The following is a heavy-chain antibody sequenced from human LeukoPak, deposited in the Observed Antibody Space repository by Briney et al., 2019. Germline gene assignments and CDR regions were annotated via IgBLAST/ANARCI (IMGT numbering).Heavy chain of an antibody. D-gene: IGHD2-2*01. V-gene: IGHV1-8*01. CDR2: MNPNSGNT. J-gene: IGHJ5*02. Sequence: ASVKVSCKASGYTFTSYDINWVRQATGQGLEWMGWMNPNSGNTGYAQKFQGRVTMTRNTSISTAYMELSSLRSDDTAVYYCARDRRVVVPAAIRWFDPWGQGTLVTVSS. CDR3: ARDRRVVVPAAIRWFDP. CDR1: GYTFTSYD.